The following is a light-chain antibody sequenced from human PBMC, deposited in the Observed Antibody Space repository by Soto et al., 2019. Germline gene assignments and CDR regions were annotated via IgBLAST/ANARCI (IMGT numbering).Light chain of an antibody. CDR1: QSVSSSY. CDR3: QQYGSSPT. CDR2: GAS. Sequence: EIVLTQSPGTLSLSPGEGATLSCRASQSVSSSYLAWYQQKPGQAPRLLIYGASSRATGIPDRFSGSGSGTDFTLTIRRLEPEDFAVYYCQQYGSSPTFGQGTKVEIK. J-gene: IGKJ1*01. V-gene: IGKV3-20*01.